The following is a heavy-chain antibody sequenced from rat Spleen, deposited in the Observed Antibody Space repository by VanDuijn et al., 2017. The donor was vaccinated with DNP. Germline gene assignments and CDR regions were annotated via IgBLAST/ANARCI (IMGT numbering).Heavy chain of an antibody. CDR1: GFTFSDYA. CDR3: ARVITTTGYYYAMDA. J-gene: IGHJ4*01. CDR2: IIYDGSST. D-gene: IGHD1-10*01. Sequence: EVQLVESGGGLVQPGNSLTLSCAASGFTFSDYAMAWVRQSPKKGLEWVATIIYDGSSTYYRDSVKGRFTISRDNAKSTLYLQMSKLGSEDTAIYYCARVITTTGYYYAMDAWGQGTSVTVSS. V-gene: IGHV5-17*01.